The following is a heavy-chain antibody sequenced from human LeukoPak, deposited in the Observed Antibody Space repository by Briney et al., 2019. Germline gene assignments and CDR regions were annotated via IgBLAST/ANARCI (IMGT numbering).Heavy chain of an antibody. Sequence: SETLSLTCAVYGGSFSGYYWSWIRQPPGKGLEWIGEINHSGSTNYNPSLKSRVTISIDTSKNQFSLKLSSVTAADTAVYYCARGKITMARGVMNNYYMDVWGKGTTVTVSS. V-gene: IGHV4-34*01. D-gene: IGHD3-10*01. CDR2: INHSGST. CDR3: ARGKITMARGVMNNYYMDV. CDR1: GGSFSGYY. J-gene: IGHJ6*03.